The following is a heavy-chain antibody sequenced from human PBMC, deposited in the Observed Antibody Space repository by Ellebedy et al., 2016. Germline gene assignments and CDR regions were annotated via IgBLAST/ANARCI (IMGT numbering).Heavy chain of an antibody. J-gene: IGHJ4*02. Sequence: GESLKISCAASGFTFSGYAMNWVRQAPGKGLEWVAVISYDGSNKYYADSVKGRFTISRDNSKNTLFLQMNSLRAEDTAVYYCARAVLLRWVDGDYWGQGTLVTVSS. CDR3: ARAVLLRWVDGDY. V-gene: IGHV3-30-3*01. CDR2: ISYDGSNK. CDR1: GFTFSGYA. D-gene: IGHD5-12*01.